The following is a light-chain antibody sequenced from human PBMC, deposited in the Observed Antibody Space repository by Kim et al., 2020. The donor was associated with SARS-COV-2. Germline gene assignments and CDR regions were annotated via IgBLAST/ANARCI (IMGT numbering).Light chain of an antibody. CDR2: DVT. Sequence: QSALTQPRSVSGSPGQSVTISCTGTSSDVGGYNYVSWYQQHPGKAPKFMIYDVTKRPSGVPDRFSGSKSGNTASLTISGLQADDEADYYCCSYAGSYNWVFGGGTQLTVL. V-gene: IGLV2-11*01. CDR1: SSDVGGYNY. J-gene: IGLJ3*02. CDR3: CSYAGSYNWV.